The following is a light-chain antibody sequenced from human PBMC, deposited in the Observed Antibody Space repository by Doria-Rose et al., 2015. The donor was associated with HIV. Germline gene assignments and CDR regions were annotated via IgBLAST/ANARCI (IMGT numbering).Light chain of an antibody. Sequence: TQSPESLGMSLGERATLNCTSNQSLLCNSKNYLAWYQQNPGQPPKLLIYWASTRQSGVPARFSGSGSGTDFTLTISSLEAEDVAVYYCQQYYDTPSFGPGTTVDIK. CDR3: QQYYDTPS. CDR2: WAS. J-gene: IGKJ3*01. CDR1: QSLLCNSKNY. V-gene: IGKV4-1*01.